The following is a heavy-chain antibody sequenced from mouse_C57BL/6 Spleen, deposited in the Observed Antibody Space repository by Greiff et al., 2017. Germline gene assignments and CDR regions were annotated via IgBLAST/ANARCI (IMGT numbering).Heavy chain of an antibody. CDR3: ARDGDYDGSWFAY. V-gene: IGHV3-5*01. D-gene: IGHD2-4*01. CDR1: GISITTGNYR. J-gene: IGHJ3*01. Sequence: EVQLQQSGPGLVKPSQTVFLTCTVTGISITTGNYRWSWIRQFPGNKLEWIGYIYYSGTITYNPSLTSRTTITRDTPKNQFFLEMNSLTAEDTATYYCARDGDYDGSWFAYWGQGTLVTVSA. CDR2: IYYSGTI.